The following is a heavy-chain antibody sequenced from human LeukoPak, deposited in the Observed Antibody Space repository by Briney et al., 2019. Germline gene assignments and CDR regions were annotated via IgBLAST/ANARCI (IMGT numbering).Heavy chain of an antibody. CDR2: IWYDGSNK. CDR1: GFTFSSYG. Sequence: GGSLRLSCAASGFTFSSYGMHWVRQAAGKGLEWVAVIWYDGSNKYYADSVKGRFTISRDNSKNTLYLQMNSLRAEDTAVYYCAKGRIAVAGGNDAFDIWGLGTMVTVSS. D-gene: IGHD6-19*01. J-gene: IGHJ3*02. V-gene: IGHV3-33*06. CDR3: AKGRIAVAGGNDAFDI.